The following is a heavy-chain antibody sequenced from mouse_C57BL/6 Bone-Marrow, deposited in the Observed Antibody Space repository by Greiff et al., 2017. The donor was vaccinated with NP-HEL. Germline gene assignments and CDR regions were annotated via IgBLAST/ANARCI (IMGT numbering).Heavy chain of an antibody. CDR2: INPNNGGT. CDR1: GYTFTDYN. D-gene: IGHD2-4*01. V-gene: IGHV1-18*01. Sequence: VQLQQSGPELVKPGASVKIPCKASGYTFTDYNMDWVKQSHGKSLEWIGDINPNNGGTIYNQKFKGKATLTVDKSSSTAYMELRSLTSEDTAVYYCARSAYDYDVFCYFDYWGQGTTLTVSS. J-gene: IGHJ2*01. CDR3: ARSAYDYDVFCYFDY.